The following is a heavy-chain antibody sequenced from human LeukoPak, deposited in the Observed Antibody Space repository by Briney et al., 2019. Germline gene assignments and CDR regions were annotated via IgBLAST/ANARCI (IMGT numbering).Heavy chain of an antibody. Sequence: GGSLRLSCAASGFTFSSYAMSWVRQAPGKGLEGVSAIIGIGDSTYYSDSVKGRFTISRDNSKNTLYLQMTSLRDEDTAVYYCARDIAYNSSPTRSLGYWGQGTLVTVSS. CDR3: ARDIAYNSSPTRSLGY. V-gene: IGHV3-23*01. CDR2: IIGIGDST. CDR1: GFTFSSYA. J-gene: IGHJ4*02. D-gene: IGHD6-6*01.